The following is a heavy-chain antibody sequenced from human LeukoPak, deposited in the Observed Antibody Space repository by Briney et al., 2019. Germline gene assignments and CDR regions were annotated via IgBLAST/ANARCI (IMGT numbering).Heavy chain of an antibody. V-gene: IGHV4-31*03. J-gene: IGHJ2*01. CDR3: ARTVVTLDWYFDL. CDR1: GGSISSGGYY. D-gene: IGHD4-23*01. Sequence: PSQTLSLTCTVSGGSISSGGYYWSWIRQHPGKGLEWIGYIYYSGSTYYNPSLKSRVTISVDTSKNQVSLKMRSVTAADTAVYYCARTVVTLDWYFDLWGRGTLVSVSS. CDR2: IYYSGST.